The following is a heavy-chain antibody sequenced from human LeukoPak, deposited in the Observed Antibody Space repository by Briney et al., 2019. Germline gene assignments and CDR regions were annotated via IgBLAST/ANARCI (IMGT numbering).Heavy chain of an antibody. J-gene: IGHJ3*02. CDR1: GFTFSSYW. D-gene: IGHD4-23*01. CDR2: IKQDGSEK. CDR3: ARWGGGFDI. Sequence: GGSLTLSCAASGFTFSSYWMSWVRQARGKGLEWVANIKQDGSEKYYVDSVQGRFTISRDNAKNSLYLQMNSLRAEDMAVYYCARWGGGFDIWGQGTMVTVSS. V-gene: IGHV3-7*04.